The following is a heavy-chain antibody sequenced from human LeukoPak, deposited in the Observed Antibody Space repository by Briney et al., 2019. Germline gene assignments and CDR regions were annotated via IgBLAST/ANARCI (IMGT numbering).Heavy chain of an antibody. V-gene: IGHV1-46*01. CDR1: GYTFTSYY. CDR3: ARDWGEQWLVDY. Sequence: ASVKVSCKASGYTFTSYYMHWVRQAPGQGLEWMGIINPSGGSTSYAQKFQGRVTMTRDTSTSTVYMELSSLRSEDAAAYYCARDWGEQWLVDYWGQGTLVTVSS. J-gene: IGHJ4*02. CDR2: INPSGGST. D-gene: IGHD6-19*01.